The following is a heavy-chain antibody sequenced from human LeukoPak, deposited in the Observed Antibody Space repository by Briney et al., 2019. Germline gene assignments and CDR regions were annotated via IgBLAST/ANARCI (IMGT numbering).Heavy chain of an antibody. CDR2: IYYSGST. Sequence: PSETLSLTCTVSGGSISSSSYYWGWIRQPPGKGLEWIGSIYYSGSTYYNPSLKSRVTISVDTSKNQFSLKLSSVTAADTAVYYCARSWGIYLITFGGVMAANDWGQGTLVTVSS. D-gene: IGHD3-16*01. J-gene: IGHJ4*02. CDR1: GGSISSSSYY. V-gene: IGHV4-39*07. CDR3: ARSWGIYLITFGGVMAAND.